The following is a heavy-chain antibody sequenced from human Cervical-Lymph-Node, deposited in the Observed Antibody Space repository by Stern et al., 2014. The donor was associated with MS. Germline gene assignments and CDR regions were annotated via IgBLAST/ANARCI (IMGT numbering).Heavy chain of an antibody. CDR3: ARSDRLWGSFDY. CDR1: GASISTVGYY. D-gene: IGHD3-16*01. V-gene: IGHV4-31*03. Sequence: EHLVESGPGLVKPSQTLSLTCTVSGASISTVGYYWRWIRQHPGKGLEWIAYISYIGTTYYNPSLKSRVSISADPSKNQFSLNLTSVTAADTALYYCARSDRLWGSFDYWGQGTLVAVSS. J-gene: IGHJ4*02. CDR2: ISYIGTT.